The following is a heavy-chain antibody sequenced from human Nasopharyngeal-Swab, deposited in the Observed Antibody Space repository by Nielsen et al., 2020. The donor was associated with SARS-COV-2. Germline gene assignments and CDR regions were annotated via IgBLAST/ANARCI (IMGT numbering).Heavy chain of an antibody. D-gene: IGHD2-15*01. J-gene: IGHJ4*02. Sequence: GESLKISCAASGFTFSDYYMSWLRQAPGKGLEWVSYISSSSSYTNYADSVKGRFTISRDNAKNSLYLQMNSLRAEDTAVYYCAREGRPQDRFDYWGQGTLVTVSS. CDR2: ISSSSSYT. CDR1: GFTFSDYY. CDR3: AREGRPQDRFDY. V-gene: IGHV3-11*06.